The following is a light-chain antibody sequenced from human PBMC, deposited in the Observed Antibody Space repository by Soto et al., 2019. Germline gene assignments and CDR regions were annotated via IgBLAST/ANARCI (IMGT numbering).Light chain of an antibody. CDR1: SSDVGTYDY. V-gene: IGLV2-14*01. Sequence: QSVLTQPASVSGSPGQSIGISCPGTSSDVGTYDYVSWYQQYPDKAPKLIIYEVTQRPSGVSNRFSGSKSGNTASLTISGLQAEDEADYYCSSHTSVNTRVFGTGTKVTVL. CDR3: SSHTSVNTRV. CDR2: EVT. J-gene: IGLJ1*01.